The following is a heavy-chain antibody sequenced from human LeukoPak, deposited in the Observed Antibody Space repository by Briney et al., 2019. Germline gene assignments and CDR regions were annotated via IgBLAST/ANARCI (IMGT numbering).Heavy chain of an antibody. D-gene: IGHD3-22*01. V-gene: IGHV4-34*01. CDR1: GGSCSDYY. J-gene: IGHJ4*02. CDR3: ARGPDYYDSSGNYFFDY. Sequence: SETLSLTCAVYGGSCSDYYWSWIRQPPGKGLEWIGEINHSGSTNYNPSLKSRVTISVDTSKNQFSLKLNSVTAADTAVYYCARGPDYYDSSGNYFFDYWGQGTLVTVSS. CDR2: INHSGST.